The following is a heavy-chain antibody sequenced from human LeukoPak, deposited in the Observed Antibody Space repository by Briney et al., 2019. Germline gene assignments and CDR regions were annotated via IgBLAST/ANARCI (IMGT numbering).Heavy chain of an antibody. CDR2: IIPIFDTA. V-gene: IGHV1-69*13. D-gene: IGHD5-18*01. Sequence: SVKVSCKASGGTFSSYAINWVRQAPGRGLEWMGGIIPIFDTANHAQKFQGRVTTTADESTSTAYMELSSLRSEDTAVYYCARASHTAMVIVDAFDIWGQGTMVTVSS. CDR1: GGTFSSYA. CDR3: ARASHTAMVIVDAFDI. J-gene: IGHJ3*02.